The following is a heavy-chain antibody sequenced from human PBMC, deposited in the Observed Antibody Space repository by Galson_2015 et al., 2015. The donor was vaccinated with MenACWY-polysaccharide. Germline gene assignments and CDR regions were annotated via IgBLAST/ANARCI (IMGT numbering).Heavy chain of an antibody. D-gene: IGHD1-26*01. CDR3: ARVHPYQQAERNWFWP. Sequence: SVKVSCKASGYTFNGYFINWVRQAPGQGLEWMGWIIPNSGATSYAQKFQDRVTMTRDTSINTAYMELHRLRSDDTAVYYCARVHPYQQAERNWFWPSGQRTPVTVSS. V-gene: IGHV1-2*02. CDR2: IIPNSGAT. CDR1: GYTFNGYF. J-gene: IGHJ5*01.